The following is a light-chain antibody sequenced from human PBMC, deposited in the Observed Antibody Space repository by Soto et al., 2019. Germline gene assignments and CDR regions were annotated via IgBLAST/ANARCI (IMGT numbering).Light chain of an antibody. CDR3: QSYDSSLTGSI. J-gene: IGLJ1*01. V-gene: IGLV2-8*01. Sequence: QSALTQPPSASGSPGQSVTISCTGTSSDVGAYDYVSWYQQHPGKAPKLVLYSNTLRPSGVPDRFSGSKSGSSASLAITGLQAEDEADYYCQSYDSSLTGSIFGTGTKLTVL. CDR2: SNT. CDR1: SSDVGAYDY.